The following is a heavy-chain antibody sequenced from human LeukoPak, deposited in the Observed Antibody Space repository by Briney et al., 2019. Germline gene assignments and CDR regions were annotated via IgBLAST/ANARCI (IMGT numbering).Heavy chain of an antibody. CDR3: ARRCCRGVIKYYYYYYMDV. Sequence: SETLSLTCTVSGASISSSSSYWGWIRQPPGRGLEWIGTIYYSGTAYYNPSLKSRVTISVDTSKNQFSLKLSSVTAADTAVYYCARRCCRGVIKYYYYYYMDVWGKGTTVTISS. V-gene: IGHV4-39*01. CDR1: GASISSSSSY. CDR2: IYYSGTA. J-gene: IGHJ6*03. D-gene: IGHD3-10*01.